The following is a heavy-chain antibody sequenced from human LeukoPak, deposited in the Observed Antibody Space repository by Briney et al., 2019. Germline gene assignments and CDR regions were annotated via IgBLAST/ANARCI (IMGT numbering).Heavy chain of an antibody. J-gene: IGHJ1*01. Sequence: GESLKISCKGSGYSFTSYWIGWVRQMPGKGLEWMGIIYPGDSDARYSPSFQGQVTISADKSISTAYLQWSSLKASDTAMYYCARARRDYDFWSGYYTSGWEYFQHWGQGTLVTVSS. V-gene: IGHV5-51*01. CDR3: ARARRDYDFWSGYYTSGWEYFQH. CDR2: IYPGDSDA. CDR1: GYSFTSYW. D-gene: IGHD3-3*01.